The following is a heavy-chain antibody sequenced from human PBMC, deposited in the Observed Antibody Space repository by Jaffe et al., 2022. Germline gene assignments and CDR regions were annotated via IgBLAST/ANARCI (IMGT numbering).Heavy chain of an antibody. V-gene: IGHV3-23*01. D-gene: IGHD2-2*03. CDR1: GFTFSSYA. Sequence: EVQLLESGGGLVQPGGSLRLSCAASGFTFSSYAMSWVRQAPGKGLEWVSAISGSGGSTYYADSVKGRFTISRDNSKNTLYLQMNSLRAEDTAVYYCAKDPGYCSSTSCYLFPNYFDYWGQGTLVTVSS. CDR3: AKDPGYCSSTSCYLFPNYFDY. CDR2: ISGSGGST. J-gene: IGHJ4*02.